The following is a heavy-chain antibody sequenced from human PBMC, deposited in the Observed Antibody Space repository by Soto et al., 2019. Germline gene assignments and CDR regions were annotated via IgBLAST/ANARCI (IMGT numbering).Heavy chain of an antibody. Sequence: QVQLQESGPGLVKPSETLSLTCTVAGASMNGNYWTWVRQPPGKGLEWIGNMFYSGTTNYNPSLKSRVTMSLDTSVNQFSLRLSSVTAADTAVYYCARPNMWYGKIQEWGRGTLVTVPS. CDR2: MFYSGTT. V-gene: IGHV4-59*01. CDR3: ARPNMWYGKIQE. D-gene: IGHD2-15*01. CDR1: GASMNGNY. J-gene: IGHJ1*01.